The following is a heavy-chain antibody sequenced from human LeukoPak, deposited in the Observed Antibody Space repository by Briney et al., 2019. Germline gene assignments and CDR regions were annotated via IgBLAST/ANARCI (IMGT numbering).Heavy chain of an antibody. V-gene: IGHV4-34*01. CDR1: GGSFSGYY. CDR3: ARGPYGYDYVWGSYRYTSFDY. CDR2: INHSGST. J-gene: IGHJ4*02. Sequence: PSETLSLTCAVYGGSFSGYYWSWIRQPPGKGLEWIGEINHSGSTNYNPSLKSRVTISVVTSKNQFSLKLSSVTAADTAVYYCARGPYGYDYVWGSYRYTSFDYWGQGTLVTVSS. D-gene: IGHD3-16*02.